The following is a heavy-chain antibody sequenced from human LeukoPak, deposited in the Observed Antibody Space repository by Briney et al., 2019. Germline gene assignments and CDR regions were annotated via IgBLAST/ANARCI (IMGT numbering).Heavy chain of an antibody. Sequence: PSETLSLTCTVSGGSISSYYWSWIRQPAGKGLEWIGRIYTSGSTNYNPSLKSRVTISMDTSRNEFSLQLTSLTAADTAVYYCARLQYLDVLTGYPLDAFDIWGQGTMATVSS. J-gene: IGHJ3*02. CDR3: ARLQYLDVLTGYPLDAFDI. CDR1: GGSISSYY. V-gene: IGHV4-4*07. CDR2: IYTSGST. D-gene: IGHD3-9*01.